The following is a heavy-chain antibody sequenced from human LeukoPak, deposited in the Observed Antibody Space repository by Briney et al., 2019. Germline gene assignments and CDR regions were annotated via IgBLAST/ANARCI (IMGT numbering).Heavy chain of an antibody. CDR2: ISSSSSYI. CDR1: GFTFSSYS. D-gene: IGHD3-10*01. V-gene: IGHV3-21*01. Sequence: GGSLRLSCAASGFTFSSYSMNWVRQAPGKGLEWVSSISSSSSYIYYADSVKGRFTISRDNAKNSLYLQMNSLRAEDTAVYYCARDTRVRGVIINDYXXXGTLVTVSS. CDR3: ARDTRVRGVIINDY. J-gene: IGHJ4*02.